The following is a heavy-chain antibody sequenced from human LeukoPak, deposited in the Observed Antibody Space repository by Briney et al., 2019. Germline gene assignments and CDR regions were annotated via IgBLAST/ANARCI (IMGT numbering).Heavy chain of an antibody. D-gene: IGHD5-18*01. CDR2: INHSGST. CDR1: GGSFSGYY. CDR3: ATARGYSYGYGVH. Sequence: PSETLSLTCAVYGGSFSGYYWSWIRQPPGKGLEWIGEINHSGSTNYNPSLKSRVTISVDTSKNQFSLKLSSVTAADTAVYYCATARGYSYGYGVHWGQGTLVTVSS. J-gene: IGHJ4*02. V-gene: IGHV4-34*01.